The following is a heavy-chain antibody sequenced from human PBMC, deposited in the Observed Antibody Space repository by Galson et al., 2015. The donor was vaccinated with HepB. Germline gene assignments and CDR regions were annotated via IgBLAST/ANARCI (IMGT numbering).Heavy chain of an antibody. CDR3: ARDRGTVTSLKGYYFDY. D-gene: IGHD4-17*01. Sequence: ETLSLTCTVSGVSISEYYWSWVRQPAGKGLEWIGRLYTNDSTTFNPSLKSRVSMSVDRSRSRFSLKLSSVTAADTAVYYCARDRGTVTSLKGYYFDYWGQGALVTVSS. CDR1: GVSISEYY. J-gene: IGHJ4*02. V-gene: IGHV4-4*07. CDR2: LYTNDST.